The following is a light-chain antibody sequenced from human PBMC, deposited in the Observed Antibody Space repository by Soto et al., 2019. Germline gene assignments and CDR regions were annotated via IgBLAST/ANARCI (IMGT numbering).Light chain of an antibody. V-gene: IGKV3-20*01. CDR3: QQYGTSPLT. CDR1: QSVSSNY. J-gene: IGKJ4*01. Sequence: EIVFTQSPGTLSLSPGERATLSCGASQSVSSNYLAWYQQKPGQGPRLLIYGASTRATAIPDMFSGRGSATNFTLNITRQEPEDFEVYYCQQYGTSPLTFGGGTKIEIK. CDR2: GAS.